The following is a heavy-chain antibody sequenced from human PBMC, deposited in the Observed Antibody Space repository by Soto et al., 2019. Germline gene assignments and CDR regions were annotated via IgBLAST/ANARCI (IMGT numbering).Heavy chain of an antibody. CDR3: ARILRRNGGYSYGSVEWYFDL. D-gene: IGHD5-18*01. J-gene: IGHJ2*01. CDR2: IYYSGST. Sequence: QVQLQESGPGLVKPSETLSLTCTVSGGSVSSGSYYWSWIRQPPGKGLEWIGYIYYSGSTNYNPSIRGRVRVSVDTSKNQFSLKLSSVTAADTAVYYCARILRRNGGYSYGSVEWYFDLWGRVPLVTVSS. V-gene: IGHV4-61*01. CDR1: GGSVSSGSYY.